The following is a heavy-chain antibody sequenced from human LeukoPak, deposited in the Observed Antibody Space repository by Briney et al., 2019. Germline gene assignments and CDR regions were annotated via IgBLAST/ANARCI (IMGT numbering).Heavy chain of an antibody. Sequence: SETLSLTCTVSGASISSYYWSWIRQPPGKGLEWIGYIYYSGSTNYNPSLKSRVTISVDTSKNQFSLKLSSVTAADTAVYYCARVREITMIVRYFDYWGQGTLVTVSS. V-gene: IGHV4-59*01. D-gene: IGHD3-22*01. J-gene: IGHJ4*02. CDR1: GASISSYY. CDR2: IYYSGST. CDR3: ARVREITMIVRYFDY.